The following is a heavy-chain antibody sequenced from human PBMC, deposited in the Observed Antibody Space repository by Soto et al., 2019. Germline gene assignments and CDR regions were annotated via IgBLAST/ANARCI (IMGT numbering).Heavy chain of an antibody. CDR1: GGSMSEYF. D-gene: IGHD3-10*01. V-gene: IGHV4-59*01. CDR2: IYYLGST. Sequence: SETLSLTCSVSGGSMSEYFWSWIRQSPGKGLEWIGYIYYLGSTDYNPSLKSRVTISVDTSKRQFSLRLTSVTAADTAVYYCARDGYDGSGSPYPAYWGPGTQVT. CDR3: ARDGYDGSGSPYPAY. J-gene: IGHJ4*02.